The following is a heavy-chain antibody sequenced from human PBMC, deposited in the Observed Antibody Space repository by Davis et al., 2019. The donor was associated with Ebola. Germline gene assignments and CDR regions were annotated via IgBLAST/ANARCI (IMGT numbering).Heavy chain of an antibody. CDR1: GITVTSNH. CDR3: ATTQWLREFDN. Sequence: PGGSLRLSCTASGITVTSNHMSWVRQAPGKGLEWVSVIYDQSPAYADAVRGRFIISRDKSNNTLYLEMSSLRVDDTAVYYCATTQWLREFDNWGQGTLVTVSS. J-gene: IGHJ4*02. V-gene: IGHV3-53*05. CDR2: IYDQSP. D-gene: IGHD6-19*01.